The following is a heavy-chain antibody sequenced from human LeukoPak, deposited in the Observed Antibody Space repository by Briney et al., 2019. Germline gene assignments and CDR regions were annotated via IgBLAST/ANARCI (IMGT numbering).Heavy chain of an antibody. J-gene: IGHJ3*02. CDR2: ISGSGGST. CDR1: GFTFSSYA. V-gene: IGHV3-23*01. Sequence: GGSLRLSCAASGFTFSSYAMSWVRQAPGKGLEWVSAISGSGGSTYYADSVKGRFTISRDNSKNTRYLQMNSLRAEDTAVYYCAKDKGLRYFDWLLYLDAFDIWGQGTMVTVSS. CDR3: AKDKGLRYFDWLLYLDAFDI. D-gene: IGHD3-9*01.